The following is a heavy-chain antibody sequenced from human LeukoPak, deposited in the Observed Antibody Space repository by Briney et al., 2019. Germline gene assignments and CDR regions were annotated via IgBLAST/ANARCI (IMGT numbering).Heavy chain of an antibody. V-gene: IGHV4-59*12. CDR2: IYYSGST. J-gene: IGHJ4*02. CDR3: AREMATNDLDY. Sequence: SEALSLTCTVSGVSISSYYWGWIRQPPGKGLEWIGYIYYSGSTNYNPSLKSRVTISLDTSKNQFSLKLSSVTAADTAVYYCAREMATNDLDYWGQGTLVTVSS. CDR1: GVSISSYY. D-gene: IGHD5-24*01.